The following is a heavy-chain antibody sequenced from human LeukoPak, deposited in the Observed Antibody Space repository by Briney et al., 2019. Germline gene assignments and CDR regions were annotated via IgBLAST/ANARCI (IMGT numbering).Heavy chain of an antibody. Sequence: PGRSLRLSCAASGFTFSSYGMHWVRQAPGKGLEWVAVIWYDGSNKYYADSVKGRFTISRDNSKNTLYLQMNSLRAEDTAVYYCARDYKLRYGIAAAGHFDYWGQGTLVTVSS. CDR2: IWYDGSNK. CDR3: ARDYKLRYGIAAAGHFDY. J-gene: IGHJ4*02. CDR1: GFTFSSYG. V-gene: IGHV3-33*01. D-gene: IGHD6-13*01.